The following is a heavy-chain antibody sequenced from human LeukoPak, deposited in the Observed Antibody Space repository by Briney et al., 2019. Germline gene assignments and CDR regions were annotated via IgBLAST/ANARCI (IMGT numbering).Heavy chain of an antibody. J-gene: IGHJ4*02. CDR2: ISSSSSTI. Sequence: PGGSLRLSCTASGFSFSGHWMHWVRQAPGKGLEWVSYISSSSSTIYYADSVKGRFTISRDNAKNSLYLQMNSLRAEDTAVYYCARGGIAPHWGQGTLVTVSS. CDR1: GFSFSGHW. CDR3: ARGGIAPH. D-gene: IGHD6-13*01. V-gene: IGHV3-48*01.